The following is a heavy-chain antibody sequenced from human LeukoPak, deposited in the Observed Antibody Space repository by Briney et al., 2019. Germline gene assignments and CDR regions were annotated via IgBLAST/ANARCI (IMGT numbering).Heavy chain of an antibody. CDR1: GASINNNF. D-gene: IGHD3-22*01. J-gene: IGHJ4*01. Sequence: SETLSLTCTVSGASINNNFWTWIRQPPGKGLEWIGYTYSSGSANYNPSLKSRVIISGDTSKNQISLNLTSVTAADTALYFCARHRDYYDSWGHGTLVTVSS. V-gene: IGHV4-59*08. CDR2: TYSSGSA. CDR3: ARHRDYYDS.